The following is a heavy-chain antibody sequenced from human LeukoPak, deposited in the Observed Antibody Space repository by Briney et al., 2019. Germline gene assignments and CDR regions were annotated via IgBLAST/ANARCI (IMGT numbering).Heavy chain of an antibody. V-gene: IGHV4-59*01. CDR2: IYYSGST. Sequence: PSETLSLTCTVSGGSISSYYWSWIRQPPGKGLEWIGYIYYSGSTNYNPSLKSRVTISVDTSKNQFSLKLSSVTAADTAVYYCARGDWEWYFDYWGQGTLVTVS. CDR1: GGSISSYY. J-gene: IGHJ4*02. D-gene: IGHD1-26*01. CDR3: ARGDWEWYFDY.